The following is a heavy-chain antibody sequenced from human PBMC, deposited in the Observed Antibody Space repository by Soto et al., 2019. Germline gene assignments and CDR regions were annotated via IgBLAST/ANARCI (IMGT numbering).Heavy chain of an antibody. CDR2: INPNSGGT. CDR1: GYTLTSYG. Sequence: ASVKVSCKASGYTLTSYGISWVRQAPGQGLEWMGWINPNSGGTNYAQKFQGWVTMTRDTSISTAYMELSRLRSDDTAVYYCARGIHWFDPWGQGTLVTVSS. V-gene: IGHV1-2*04. J-gene: IGHJ5*02. CDR3: ARGIHWFDP.